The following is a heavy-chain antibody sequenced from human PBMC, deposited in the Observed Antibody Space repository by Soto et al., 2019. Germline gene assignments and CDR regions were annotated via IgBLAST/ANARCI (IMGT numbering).Heavy chain of an antibody. V-gene: IGHV1-3*01. CDR1: GYTFNSYV. Sequence: QVQLVQSGAEVKKPGASVKVSCKASGYTFNSYVLHWVRQAPGQRLEWMGWINAGNGKTKYSQKLQGRLTFARDTSASTAYMELSSLRSEDTAVYYCARDNVGWELHKGELEYWGQGTLVTVSS. CDR3: ARDNVGWELHKGELEY. CDR2: INAGNGKT. D-gene: IGHD1-26*01. J-gene: IGHJ4*02.